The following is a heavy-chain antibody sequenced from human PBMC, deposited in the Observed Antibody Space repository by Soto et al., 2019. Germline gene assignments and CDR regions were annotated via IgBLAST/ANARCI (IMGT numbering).Heavy chain of an antibody. J-gene: IGHJ3*02. Sequence: GESLKISCKASGYSFTSYWIGWVRQIPWKGLEWMGIIYPGDSDTRYSPSFQGQVTISADKSISTAYLQWSSLKASDTAMYYCARQKTEGYCSGGTCYVLEAFDIWGQGTMVTVSS. D-gene: IGHD2-15*01. CDR3: ARQKTEGYCSGGTCYVLEAFDI. CDR1: GYSFTSYW. CDR2: IYPGDSDT. V-gene: IGHV5-51*01.